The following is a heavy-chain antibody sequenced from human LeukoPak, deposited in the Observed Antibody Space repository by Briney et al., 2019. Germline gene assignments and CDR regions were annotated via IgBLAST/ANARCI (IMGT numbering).Heavy chain of an antibody. CDR3: ARVGDSSGYYGIDY. J-gene: IGHJ4*02. CDR1: GYTFTGYY. D-gene: IGHD3-22*01. Sequence: ASVKVSCKASGYTFTGYYMHWVRQAPGQGLEWMGWINPNSGGTNYAQKFQGRVTMTRDTSISTAYMELSRLRSDDTAVYYCARVGDSSGYYGIDYWGQGTLVTVSS. CDR2: INPNSGGT. V-gene: IGHV1-2*02.